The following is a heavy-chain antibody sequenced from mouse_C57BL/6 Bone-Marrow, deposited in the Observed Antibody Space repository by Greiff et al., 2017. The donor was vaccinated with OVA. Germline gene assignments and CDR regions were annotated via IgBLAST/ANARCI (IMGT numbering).Heavy chain of an antibody. V-gene: IGHV1-72*01. J-gene: IGHJ3*01. CDR2: IDPNSGGT. CDR1: GYTFTSYW. Sequence: QVQLQQSGAELVKPGASVKLSCKASGYTFTSYWMHWVKQRPGRGLEWIGRIDPNSGGTKYNEKFKSKATLTVDKPSSTAYMQLSSLTPEDSAVYYCARGGGYYDYDGAWFAYWGQGTLVTVSA. CDR3: ARGGGYYDYDGAWFAY. D-gene: IGHD2-4*01.